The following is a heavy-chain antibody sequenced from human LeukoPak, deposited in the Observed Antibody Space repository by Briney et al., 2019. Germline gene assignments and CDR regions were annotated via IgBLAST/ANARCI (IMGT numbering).Heavy chain of an antibody. J-gene: IGHJ5*02. CDR1: GGSFSGYY. D-gene: IGHD3-10*01. Sequence: PSETLSLTCAVYGGSFSGYYWSWIRQPPGKGLEWIGEINHSGSTNYNPSLKSRVTISVDTSKNQFSLKLSSVTAADTAVYYCATSYYGSGSYTSNWFDPWGQGTLVTVSS. CDR2: INHSGST. CDR3: ATSYYGSGSYTSNWFDP. V-gene: IGHV4-34*01.